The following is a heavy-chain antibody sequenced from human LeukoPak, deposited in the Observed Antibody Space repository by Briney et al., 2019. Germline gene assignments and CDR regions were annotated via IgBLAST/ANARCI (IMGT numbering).Heavy chain of an antibody. V-gene: IGHV3-23*01. J-gene: IGHJ5*02. D-gene: IGHD3-9*01. Sequence: GGSLRLSCTASGFIFNNYVLSWIRQAPGKGPEWSSAISGGGDKTYFADSVKGRFTVSRDNSKNTVYLQMNSLRVEDTAVYYCARDPTGYPNWFDPWGQGTLVIVSS. CDR3: ARDPTGYPNWFDP. CDR1: GFIFNNYV. CDR2: ISGGGDKT.